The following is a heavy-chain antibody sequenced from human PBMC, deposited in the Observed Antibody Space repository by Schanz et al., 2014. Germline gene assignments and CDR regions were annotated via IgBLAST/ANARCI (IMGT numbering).Heavy chain of an antibody. CDR1: GFTFSSYA. V-gene: IGHV3-23*01. CDR3: AKAGSGWSTAGYDY. CDR2: ISDNGIST. Sequence: EVQLLESGGRLVQPGGSLRLSCVASGFTFSSYAMSWVRQAPGKGLEWVSGISDNGISTYYADSVKGRFSISRENSKSMLYLQMNSLRAEDTAVYYCAKAGSGWSTAGYDYWGQGTLVAVSS. D-gene: IGHD6-19*01. J-gene: IGHJ4*02.